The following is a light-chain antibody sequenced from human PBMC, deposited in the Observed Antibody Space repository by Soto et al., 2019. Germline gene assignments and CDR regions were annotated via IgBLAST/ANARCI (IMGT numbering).Light chain of an antibody. V-gene: IGLV2-11*01. Sequence: QSALTQPRSVSGSPGQSVTISCTGSSNDVGGFDSVSWYQQYPGEVPKLMIYDVSKRPSGVPDRFSGSKSGNTASLTISGLQTEDEADYHCCSYAGSYTYVFGTGTKLTVL. CDR1: SNDVGGFDS. J-gene: IGLJ1*01. CDR2: DVS. CDR3: CSYAGSYTYV.